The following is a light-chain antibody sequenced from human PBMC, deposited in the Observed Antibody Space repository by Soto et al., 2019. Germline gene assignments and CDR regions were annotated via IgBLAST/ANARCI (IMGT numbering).Light chain of an antibody. Sequence: QSVLTQPPSVSAAPGLKVTISCSGSSSNIGNNYVSWYQQFPGTAPKVIIFDNDERPSGTPDRFSGSKSRTSATLVITELQTGDEADYYCGTWDSTLSSDVFGGGTKVTVL. CDR1: SSNIGNNY. J-gene: IGLJ3*02. V-gene: IGLV1-51*01. CDR3: GTWDSTLSSDV. CDR2: DND.